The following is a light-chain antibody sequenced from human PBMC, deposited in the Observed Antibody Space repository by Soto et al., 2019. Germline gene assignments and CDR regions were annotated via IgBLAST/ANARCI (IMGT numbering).Light chain of an antibody. CDR3: HQYGISPRT. J-gene: IGKJ1*01. CDR2: GAS. CDR1: QSVPFGS. Sequence: DIVLTQSPGNLSGSPGERATLSGRATQSVPFGSLAWYQQRPGQAPRLLIYGASSRATGIPDRFSGSGSGTDFTLTISRLDPEDFAVYYCHQYGISPRTFGQGTKVDIK. V-gene: IGKV3-20*01.